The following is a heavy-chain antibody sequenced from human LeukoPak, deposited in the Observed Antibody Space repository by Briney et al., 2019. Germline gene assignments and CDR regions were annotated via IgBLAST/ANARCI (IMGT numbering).Heavy chain of an antibody. CDR2: INPNSGGT. V-gene: IGHV1-2*02. CDR3: ARGTYCSSTSCYEGYYYYMDV. J-gene: IGHJ6*03. CDR1: GYTFTGYY. D-gene: IGHD2-2*01. Sequence: GASVKVSCKASGYTFTGYYMHWVRQAPGQGLEWMGWINPNSGGTNYAQKFQGRVTMTRDTSISTAYMELSRLRSDDTAVYYCARGTYCSSTSCYEGYYYYMDVWGKGTTVTVSS.